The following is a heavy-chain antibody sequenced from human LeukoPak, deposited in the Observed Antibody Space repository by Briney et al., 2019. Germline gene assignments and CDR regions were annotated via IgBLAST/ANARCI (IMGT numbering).Heavy chain of an antibody. CDR3: ARGDSATPGPRSYAFDI. Sequence: ASVKVSCKASGYTSTGYYMHWVRQAPGQGLEWMGWINPNSGGTNYAQKFQGRVTMTRDTSISTAYMGLSRLRSDDKAVYYCARGDSATPGPRSYAFDIWGQGTMVTVSS. D-gene: IGHD2-21*02. CDR1: GYTSTGYY. V-gene: IGHV1-2*02. CDR2: INPNSGGT. J-gene: IGHJ3*02.